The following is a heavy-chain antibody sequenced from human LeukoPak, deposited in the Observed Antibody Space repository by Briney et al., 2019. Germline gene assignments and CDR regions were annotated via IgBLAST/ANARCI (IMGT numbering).Heavy chain of an antibody. D-gene: IGHD3-22*01. CDR1: GFTLSSYE. CDR2: ISSSGSTI. J-gene: IGHJ4*02. CDR3: ARGLHYYYDSSGYYGY. Sequence: PGGPLRLSCAASGFTLSSYEMNWVRQAPGRGLEWVSYISSSGSTIYYADSVKGRFTISRDNAKNSLYLQMNSLRAEDTAVYYCARGLHYYYDSSGYYGYWGQGTLVTVSS. V-gene: IGHV3-48*03.